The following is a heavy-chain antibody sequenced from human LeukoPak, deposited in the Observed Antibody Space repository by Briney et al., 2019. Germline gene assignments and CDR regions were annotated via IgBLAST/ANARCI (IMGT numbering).Heavy chain of an antibody. V-gene: IGHV4-59*08. D-gene: IGHD5-18*01. J-gene: IGHJ4*02. Sequence: SETLSLTCTVSGGSINSYYWSWIRQPPGKGLEWIGYIYYSGSTNYNPSLKSRVTISLDTSKSQFSLKLSSVTAADTAVYYCARGGGYSYGYYFDYWGQGTLVTVSS. CDR3: ARGGGYSYGYYFDY. CDR1: GGSINSYY. CDR2: IYYSGST.